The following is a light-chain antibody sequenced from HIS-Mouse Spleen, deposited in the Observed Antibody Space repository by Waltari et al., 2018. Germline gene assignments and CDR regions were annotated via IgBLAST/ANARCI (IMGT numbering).Light chain of an antibody. CDR3: QTWGTGILVV. CDR1: SGHSSYA. Sequence: QLVLTQSPSASASLGASVKLTCTLSSGHSSYAIAWPQQQPEKGPRYLMKLNSDGSHSKGDGIPVRFSGSSSGAERYLTISSLQSEDEADYYCQTWGTGILVVFGGGTKLTVL. V-gene: IGLV4-69*01. J-gene: IGLJ2*01. CDR2: LNSDGSH.